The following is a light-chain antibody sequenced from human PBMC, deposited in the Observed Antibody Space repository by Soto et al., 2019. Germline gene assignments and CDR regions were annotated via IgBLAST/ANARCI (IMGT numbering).Light chain of an antibody. J-gene: IGKJ4*01. CDR3: QQTKNCLPLT. CDR2: GAS. Sequence: DIQMTQSPSSVSASVGDRVTITCRARQGISNWLAWYQQQPGKAPKLLIYGASSLQSGVPSRFSGCGSGTHFTLIIRSLQPEDFAPYYCQQTKNCLPLTLGGGTQVEI. CDR1: QGISNW. V-gene: IGKV1-12*01.